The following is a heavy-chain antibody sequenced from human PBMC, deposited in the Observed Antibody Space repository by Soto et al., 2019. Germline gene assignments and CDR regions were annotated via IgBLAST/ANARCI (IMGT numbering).Heavy chain of an antibody. CDR2: INPNSGGT. CDR1: GYTFTGYY. V-gene: IGHV1-2*04. D-gene: IGHD4-4*01. Sequence: GASVKVSCKASGYTFTGYYMHWVRQAPGQGLEWMGWINPNSGGTNYAQKLQGWVTMTRDTSISTAYMELSRLRSDDTAVYYCARDGSNDYYYYYMDVWGKGTTVTVSS. CDR3: ARDGSNDYYYYYMDV. J-gene: IGHJ6*03.